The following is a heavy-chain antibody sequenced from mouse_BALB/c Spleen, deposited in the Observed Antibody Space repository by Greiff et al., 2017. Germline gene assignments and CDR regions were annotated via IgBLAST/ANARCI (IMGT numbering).Heavy chain of an antibody. CDR1: GYTFTDYA. D-gene: IGHD4-1*01. CDR2: ISTYYGDA. Sequence: QVQLQQSGAELVRPGVSVKISCKGSGYTFTDYAMHWVKQSHAKSLEWIGVISTYYGDASYNQKFKGKATMTVDKSSSTAYMELARLTSEDSAIYDCARRLGHAMDYWGQGTSVTVSS. V-gene: IGHV1S137*01. J-gene: IGHJ4*01. CDR3: ARRLGHAMDY.